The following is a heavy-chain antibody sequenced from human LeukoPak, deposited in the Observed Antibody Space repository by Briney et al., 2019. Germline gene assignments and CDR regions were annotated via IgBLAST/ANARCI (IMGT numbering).Heavy chain of an antibody. CDR3: ARASMVPVYYYYYMDV. V-gene: IGHV3-7*01. D-gene: IGHD2/OR15-2a*01. CDR1: GFTFSSYW. Sequence: GGSLRLPCAASGFTFSSYWMSWVRQAPGKGLEWVANIKQDGSEKYYVDSVKGRFTISRDNAKNSLYLQMNSLRAEDTAVYYCARASMVPVYYYYYMDVWGKGTTVTVSS. J-gene: IGHJ6*03. CDR2: IKQDGSEK.